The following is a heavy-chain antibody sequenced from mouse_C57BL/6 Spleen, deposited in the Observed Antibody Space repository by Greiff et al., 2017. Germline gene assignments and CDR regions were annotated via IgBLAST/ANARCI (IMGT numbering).Heavy chain of an antibody. CDR3: AIYDYDGIDY. D-gene: IGHD2-4*01. Sequence: QVQLQQSGAELVKPGASVKLSCKASGYTFTSYWMHWVKQRPGQGLEWIGTINPNSGGTNYNEKFKSKATLTVDKSSSTAYMQLRSLTSEDSAVYYCAIYDYDGIDYWGQGTTLTVSS. V-gene: IGHV1-64*01. CDR1: GYTFTSYW. J-gene: IGHJ2*01. CDR2: INPNSGGT.